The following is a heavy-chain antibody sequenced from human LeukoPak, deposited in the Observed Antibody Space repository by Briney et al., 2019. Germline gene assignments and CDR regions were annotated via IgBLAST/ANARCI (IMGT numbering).Heavy chain of an antibody. CDR1: GGTFSSYA. V-gene: IGHV1-18*01. D-gene: IGHD2-21*02. CDR2: ISAYNGNT. CDR3: ASTIHCGGDCPFEY. Sequence: VASVKVSCKASGGTFSSYAISWVRQAPGQGLEWMGWISAYNGNTNYAQKLQGRVTMTTDTSTSTAYMELRSLRSDDTAVYYCASTIHCGGDCPFEYWGQGTLVTVSS. J-gene: IGHJ4*02.